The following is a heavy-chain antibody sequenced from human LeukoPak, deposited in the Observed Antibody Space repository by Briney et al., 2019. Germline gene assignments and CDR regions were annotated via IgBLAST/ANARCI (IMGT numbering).Heavy chain of an antibody. Sequence: SETLSFTCAVYGGSFSGYYWSWIRQPPGKGLEWIGEINHSGSTNYNPSLKSRVTISVDTSKNQFSLKLSSVTAADTAVYYCAIEGIAAAGYYFDYWGQGTLVTVSS. CDR2: INHSGST. J-gene: IGHJ4*02. V-gene: IGHV4-34*01. D-gene: IGHD6-13*01. CDR1: GGSFSGYY. CDR3: AIEGIAAAGYYFDY.